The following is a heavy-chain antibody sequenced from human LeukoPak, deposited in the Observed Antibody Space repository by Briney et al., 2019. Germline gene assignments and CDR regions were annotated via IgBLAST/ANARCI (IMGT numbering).Heavy chain of an antibody. CDR2: INTDTGNP. D-gene: IGHD4-23*01. Sequence: GESLKVSCKASGYTFTSYGINWVRQAPGQGLEWMGWINTDTGNPTYAQGFTGRFVFSLDTSVSTAYLQISSLRVEDTAVYYCARDRWSPAYWGQGTLVTVSS. CDR1: GYTFTSYG. J-gene: IGHJ4*02. V-gene: IGHV7-4-1*02. CDR3: ARDRWSPAY.